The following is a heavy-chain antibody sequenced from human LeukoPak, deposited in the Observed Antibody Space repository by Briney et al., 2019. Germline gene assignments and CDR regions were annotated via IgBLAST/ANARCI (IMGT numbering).Heavy chain of an antibody. CDR1: GFIFSTYG. V-gene: IGHV3-33*01. CDR2: IWFDGSNK. CDR3: ARDLSVLEPAYYFDY. Sequence: GRSLRLSCAASGFIFSTYGMHWVRQAPAKGLAWVASIWFDGSNKYYADSVKGRFTISRDNSKNTLYLQMNSLRAEATAVYYCARDLSVLEPAYYFDYWGQGTLVTVSS. J-gene: IGHJ4*02. D-gene: IGHD1-1*01.